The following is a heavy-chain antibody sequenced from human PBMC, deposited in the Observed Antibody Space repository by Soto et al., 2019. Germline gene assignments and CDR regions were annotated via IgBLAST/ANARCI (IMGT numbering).Heavy chain of an antibody. V-gene: IGHV3-30*18. Sequence: QVQLVESGGGVVQPGRSLRLSCAASGFTFSSYGMHWVRQAPGKGLEWVAVISYDGSNKYYADSVKGRFTISRDNSKSTLYLQMNSRRAADTAVYYRAKDGLVPGRASGMDVWGQGTTVTVSS. D-gene: IGHD2-8*02. CDR1: GFTFSSYG. J-gene: IGHJ6*02. CDR2: ISYDGSNK. CDR3: AKDGLVPGRASGMDV.